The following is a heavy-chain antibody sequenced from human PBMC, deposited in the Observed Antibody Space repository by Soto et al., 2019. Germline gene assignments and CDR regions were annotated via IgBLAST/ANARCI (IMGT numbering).Heavy chain of an antibody. CDR1: GFTFSNYA. Sequence: EVQLLESGGGLVQPGGSLRLSCAASGFTFSNYAMSWVRQAPGKGLEWVSSISHTGGTTYYADSVKGRFTISRDNSKNTRYLQMNSQRAEDTAVYFCVKNQGSAWYFDYWGQGTLVTVSS. D-gene: IGHD6-19*01. V-gene: IGHV3-23*01. CDR3: VKNQGSAWYFDY. CDR2: ISHTGGTT. J-gene: IGHJ4*02.